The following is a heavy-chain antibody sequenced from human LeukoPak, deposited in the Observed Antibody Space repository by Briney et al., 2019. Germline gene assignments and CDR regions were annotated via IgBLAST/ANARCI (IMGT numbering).Heavy chain of an antibody. D-gene: IGHD3-22*01. Sequence: PSETLSLTFTVSGGSISSYSWSRIRQPPGKGLEWVGYIYYSGSTNYNPSLKSRVTISVDTSKNQFSLKLYSVTAADTAVYYCARAVEYYYDSSGYYSYYVDYWGQGTLVTVSS. CDR1: GGSISSYS. CDR3: ARAVEYYYDSSGYYSYYVDY. V-gene: IGHV4-59*01. CDR2: IYYSGST. J-gene: IGHJ4*02.